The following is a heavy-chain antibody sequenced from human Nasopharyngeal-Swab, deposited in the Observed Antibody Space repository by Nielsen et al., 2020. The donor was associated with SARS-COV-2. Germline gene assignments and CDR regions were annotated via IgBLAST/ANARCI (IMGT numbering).Heavy chain of an antibody. CDR2: IYYSGST. V-gene: IGHV4-59*13. J-gene: IGHJ5*02. D-gene: IGHD6-13*01. CDR1: GGSISSYY. CDR3: ARDGLVYGSSWYGDNWFDP. Sequence: SETLPLTCTVSGGSISSYYWSWIRQPPGKGLEWIGYIYYSGSTNYNPSLKSRVTISVDTSKNQFSLKLTSVTAADTAVYYCARDGLVYGSSWYGDNWFDPWGQGTLVTVSS.